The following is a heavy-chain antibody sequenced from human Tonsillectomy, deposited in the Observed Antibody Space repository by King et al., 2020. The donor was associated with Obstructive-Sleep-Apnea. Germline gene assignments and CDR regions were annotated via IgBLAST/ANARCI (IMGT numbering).Heavy chain of an antibody. CDR3: AKVDVVVTASFVPYYFDY. Sequence: VQLVESGGGLVQPGGSLRLSCAASGFTFSSYAMSWVRQAPGKGLEWVSAISGSGGLSYYADSVKGRFTISRDNSKNTLYLKMNSLRAEDTAVYYCAKVDVVVTASFVPYYFDYWGQGTLVTVSS. CDR1: GFTFSSYA. V-gene: IGHV3-23*04. J-gene: IGHJ4*02. D-gene: IGHD2-21*02. CDR2: ISGSGGLS.